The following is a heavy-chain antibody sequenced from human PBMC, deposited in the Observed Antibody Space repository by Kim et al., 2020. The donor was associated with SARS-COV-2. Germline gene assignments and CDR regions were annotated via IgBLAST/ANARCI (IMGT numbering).Heavy chain of an antibody. CDR2: IYSGGST. CDR3: ARQSQPPFRYGTTVTARDAFNI. CDR1: GFTVSINY. V-gene: IGHV3-66*02. Sequence: GGSLRLSCAASGFTVSINYMSWVRQAPGKGLEWVSVIYSGGSTYYADSVKGRFTISRDNSKNTLYLHMNSLRAEDTAVYYCARQSQPPFRYGTTVTARDAFNIWGQGTIVSVS. D-gene: IGHD4-17*01. J-gene: IGHJ3*02.